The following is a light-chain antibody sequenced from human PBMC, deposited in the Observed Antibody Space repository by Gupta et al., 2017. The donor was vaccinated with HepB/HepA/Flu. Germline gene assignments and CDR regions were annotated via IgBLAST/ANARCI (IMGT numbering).Light chain of an antibody. CDR3: MQSTHWPPLA. CDR2: KVS. V-gene: IGKV2-30*01. Sequence: DVVLTQSPLSLPVILGQPASMSCWSSQSLADTAGSTYLSWFQQRPGQPPRRLIYKVSNRDSGVPDRFIGSGSGSDFTLTISSVEAEDVGLYYCMQSTHWPPLAFGGGTKVEI. J-gene: IGKJ4*01. CDR1: QSLADTAGSTY.